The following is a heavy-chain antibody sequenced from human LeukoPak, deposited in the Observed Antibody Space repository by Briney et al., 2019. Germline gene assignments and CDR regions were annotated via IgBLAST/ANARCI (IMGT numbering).Heavy chain of an antibody. D-gene: IGHD3-9*01. J-gene: IGHJ4*02. V-gene: IGHV3-7*01. Sequence: GGSLRLSCAASGFTFSSYWISWVRQAPGKGLEWVANIKQDGSEKYYVDSVKGRFTISRDNAKNSLYLQMNSLGAEDTAVYYCARDWLRYFDWLPLDYWGQGTLVTVSS. CDR3: ARDWLRYFDWLPLDY. CDR2: IKQDGSEK. CDR1: GFTFSSYW.